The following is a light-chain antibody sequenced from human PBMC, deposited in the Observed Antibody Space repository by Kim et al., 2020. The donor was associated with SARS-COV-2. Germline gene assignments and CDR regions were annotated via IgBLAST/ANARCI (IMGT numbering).Light chain of an antibody. CDR1: VLAKKY. Sequence: SVSPGQTARITCSGDVLAKKYARWFQQKPGQAPVLVIYQDSERPSGIPERFSGSSSGTTVTLTISGAQVEDEADYYCYSAADKVVFGGGTQLTVL. CDR3: YSAADKVV. CDR2: QDS. V-gene: IGLV3-27*01. J-gene: IGLJ2*01.